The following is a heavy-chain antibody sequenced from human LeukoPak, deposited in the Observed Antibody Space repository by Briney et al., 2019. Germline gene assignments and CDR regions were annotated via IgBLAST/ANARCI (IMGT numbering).Heavy chain of an antibody. J-gene: IGHJ4*02. CDR1: GGSFSGYY. CDR3: ARMTGGLIPY. Sequence: SETLSLTCAVYGGSFSGYYWSWIRQPPGKGLEWIGETNHSGSTNYNPSLKSRVTISVDTSKNQFSLKLSSVTAADTAVYYCARMTGGLIPYWGQGTLVTVS. CDR2: TNHSGST. V-gene: IGHV4-34*01.